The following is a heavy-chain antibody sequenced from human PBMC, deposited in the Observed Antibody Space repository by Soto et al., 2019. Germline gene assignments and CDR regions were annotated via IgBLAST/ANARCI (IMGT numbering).Heavy chain of an antibody. CDR3: ARVWREGYFDY. Sequence: GGSLRLSCAASGFTFSSYSMNWVRQAPGKGLEWVSSISSSSSYIYYADSVKGRFTISRDNAKNSPYLQMNSLRAEDTAVYYCARVWREGYFDYWGQGTLVTVSS. J-gene: IGHJ4*02. D-gene: IGHD3-16*01. V-gene: IGHV3-21*01. CDR2: ISSSSSYI. CDR1: GFTFSSYS.